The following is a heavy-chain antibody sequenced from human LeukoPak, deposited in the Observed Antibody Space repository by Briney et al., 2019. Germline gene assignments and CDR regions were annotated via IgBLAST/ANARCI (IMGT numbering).Heavy chain of an antibody. CDR2: IYPGDSDT. Sequence: GESLKISCKGSGYTFTSYWIAWVRQMPGKGLEWMGIIYPGDSDTRYSPSFQGQVTISADKSISTAYLQWSSLKASDTAMYYCARRLPYYYDSSGYSALDAFDIWGQGTMVTVSS. V-gene: IGHV5-51*01. CDR3: ARRLPYYYDSSGYSALDAFDI. CDR1: GYTFTSYW. J-gene: IGHJ3*02. D-gene: IGHD3-22*01.